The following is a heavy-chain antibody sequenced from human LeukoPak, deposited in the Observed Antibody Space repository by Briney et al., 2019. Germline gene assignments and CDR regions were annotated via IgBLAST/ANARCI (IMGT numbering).Heavy chain of an antibody. CDR2: VGGSNTDT. J-gene: IGHJ4*02. D-gene: IGHD1-26*01. Sequence: GGSLRLSCVASGFSFSRNAMNWLRQPPGKGLEWVSGVGGSNTDTSYADSVKGRFTISRDNSKNTVSLVRNNLRAEDTAIYYGATHDTMVGVSWGQGTLVTVSS. CDR1: GFSFSRNA. CDR3: ATHDTMVGVS. V-gene: IGHV3-23*01.